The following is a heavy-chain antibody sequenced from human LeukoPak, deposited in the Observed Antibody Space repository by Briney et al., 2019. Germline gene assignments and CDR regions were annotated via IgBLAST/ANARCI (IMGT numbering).Heavy chain of an antibody. CDR3: ARLKDDVTKFDY. D-gene: IGHD2-8*01. CDR1: GFDFSRYW. V-gene: IGHV3-7*01. Sequence: GGSLRLSCAGSGFDFSRYWMAWVRQAPGKGLEWVASINQDVSRIHYVDSVKGRFTISRDNAKCSLFLQMTSLRVEDTAVYYCARLKDDVTKFDYWGQGTLVTVSS. J-gene: IGHJ4*02. CDR2: INQDVSRI.